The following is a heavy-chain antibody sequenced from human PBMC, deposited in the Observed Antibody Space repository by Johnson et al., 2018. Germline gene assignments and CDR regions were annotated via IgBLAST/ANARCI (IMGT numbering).Heavy chain of an antibody. CDR2: IYSGGST. J-gene: IGHJ5*02. CDR3: ARWRNSGTPTNWFDP. D-gene: IGHD1-26*01. Sequence: VQLVEAGGGLVQPGGSLRLSCAASGFTVSSNYMSWVRQAPGKGLEWVSIIYSGGSTYYADSVKGRFTISRDNSKNTLYLQMNSLGAEDTAVYYCARWRNSGTPTNWFDPWGQGTLVTVSS. V-gene: IGHV3-66*02. CDR1: GFTVSSNY.